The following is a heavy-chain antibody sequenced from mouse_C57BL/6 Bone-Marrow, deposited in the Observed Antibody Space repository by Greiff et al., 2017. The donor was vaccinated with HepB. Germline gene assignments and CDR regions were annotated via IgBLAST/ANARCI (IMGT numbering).Heavy chain of an antibody. D-gene: IGHD1-1*01. V-gene: IGHV1-81*01. CDR1: GYTFTSYG. J-gene: IGHJ1*03. CDR2: IYPRSGNT. Sequence: VQGVESGAELARPGASVKLSCKASGYTFTSYGISWVKQRTGQGLEWIGEIYPRSGNTYYNEKFKGKATLTADKSSSTAYMELRSLTSEDSAVYFCASPYGSSYRYWYFDVWGTGTTVTVSS. CDR3: ASPYGSSYRYWYFDV.